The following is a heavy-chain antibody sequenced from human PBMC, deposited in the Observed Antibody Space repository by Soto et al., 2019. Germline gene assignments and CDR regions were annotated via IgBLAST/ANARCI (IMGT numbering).Heavy chain of an antibody. CDR2: IKQDGSEK. Sequence: GESLKISCAASGFTFSSYWMSWVRQAPGKGLEWVANIKQDGSEKYYVDSVKGRFTISRDNAKNSLYLQMNSLRAEDTAVYYCARDGSGSYYNGYYYYYYMDVWGKGTTVTVSS. V-gene: IGHV3-7*01. CDR3: ARDGSGSYYNGYYYYYYMDV. D-gene: IGHD3-10*01. CDR1: GFTFSSYW. J-gene: IGHJ6*03.